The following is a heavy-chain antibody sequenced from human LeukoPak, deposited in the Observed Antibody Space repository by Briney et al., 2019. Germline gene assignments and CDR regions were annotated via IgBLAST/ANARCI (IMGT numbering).Heavy chain of an antibody. CDR1: GFTFSSYA. Sequence: PGGSLRLSCAASGFTFSSYAMHWVRQALGKGLEWVAVVSYDGSNEYYADSVKGRFTISRDNSKNTLYLQMNSLRAEDTAVYYCARESGPRSGFDPWGQGTLVTVSS. CDR2: VSYDGSNE. D-gene: IGHD3-3*01. CDR3: ARESGPRSGFDP. V-gene: IGHV3-30*04. J-gene: IGHJ5*02.